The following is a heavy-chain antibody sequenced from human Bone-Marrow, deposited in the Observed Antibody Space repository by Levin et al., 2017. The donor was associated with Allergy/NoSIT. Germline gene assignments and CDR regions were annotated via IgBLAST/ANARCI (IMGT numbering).Heavy chain of an antibody. D-gene: IGHD1-7*01. CDR3: TRAGPNGRIDH. CDR1: GFTVSNSW. CDR2: INNDGSST. Sequence: GGSLRLSCAASGFTVSNSWMHWVRQAPGKGLLWVSLINNDGSSTTYADSVKGRFTISRDNAKNTLYLHMNSLRAEDTALYYCTRAGPNGRIDHWGQGTLVTVSS. V-gene: IGHV3-74*03. J-gene: IGHJ5*02.